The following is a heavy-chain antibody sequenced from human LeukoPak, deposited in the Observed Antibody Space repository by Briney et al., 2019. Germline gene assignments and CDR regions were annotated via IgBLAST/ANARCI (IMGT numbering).Heavy chain of an antibody. V-gene: IGHV1-69*06. CDR2: IIPIFGTA. Sequence: SVKVSCKASGGTFSSYAISWVRQAPGQGLEWMGGIIPIFGTANYAQKFQGRVTITADKSTSTAYMELSSLRSEDTAVYYCARAKDYDILTGREVDGMDVWGKGTTVTVFS. CDR3: ARAKDYDILTGREVDGMDV. CDR1: GGTFSSYA. D-gene: IGHD3-9*01. J-gene: IGHJ6*04.